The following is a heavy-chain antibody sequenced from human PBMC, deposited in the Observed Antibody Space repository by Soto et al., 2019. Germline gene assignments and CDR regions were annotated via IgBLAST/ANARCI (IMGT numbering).Heavy chain of an antibody. CDR2: SSATGAGT. Sequence: GGSLRLSCAASGFTFSYHWMTWVRQAPGKGLEWVSFSSATGAGTYYADSVKGRFTISRDNSKNTLYLQMTSLRADDTAVYYCAKDRRAGGNYGFYSDFWGQGALVTVSS. D-gene: IGHD1-7*01. CDR1: GFTFSYHW. CDR3: AKDRRAGGNYGFYSDF. J-gene: IGHJ4*02. V-gene: IGHV3-23*01.